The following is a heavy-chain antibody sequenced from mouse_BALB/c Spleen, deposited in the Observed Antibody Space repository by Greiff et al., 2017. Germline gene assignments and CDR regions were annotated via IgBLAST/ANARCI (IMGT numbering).Heavy chain of an antibody. J-gene: IGHJ4*01. D-gene: IGHD2-1*01. V-gene: IGHV2-9*02. CDR2: IWAGGST. Sequence: VKLMESGPGLVAPSQSLSITCTVSGFSLTSYGVHWVRQPPGKGLEWLGVIWAGGSTNYNSALMSRLSISKDNSKSQVFLKMNSLQTDDTAMYYCARDHGNYAYYYAMDYWGQGTSVTVSS. CDR3: ARDHGNYAYYYAMDY. CDR1: GFSLTSYG.